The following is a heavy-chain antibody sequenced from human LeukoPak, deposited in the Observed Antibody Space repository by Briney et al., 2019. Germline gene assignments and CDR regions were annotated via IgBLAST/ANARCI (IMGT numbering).Heavy chain of an antibody. V-gene: IGHV1-69*05. CDR1: GGTFSSYA. CDR2: IIPIFGTA. D-gene: IGHD6-19*01. CDR3: AGAGTPFTGRKPQLDV. Sequence: ASVKVSCKASGGTFSSYAISWVRQAPGQGLEWMGGIIPIFGTANYAQKFQGRVTITTDESTSTAYMELSSLRSEDTAVYYCAGAGTPFTGRKPQLDVWAKGPRSPSPQ. J-gene: IGHJ6*04.